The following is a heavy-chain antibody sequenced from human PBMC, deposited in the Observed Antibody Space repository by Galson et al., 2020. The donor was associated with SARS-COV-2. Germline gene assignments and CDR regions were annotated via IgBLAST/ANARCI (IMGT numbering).Heavy chain of an antibody. D-gene: IGHD2-21*01. J-gene: IGHJ6*02. CDR3: ARFNCPSMFTYYYFYGMDG. Sequence: GESLKISCQSSGYTFSTNWIGWVRQMPGKGLEWMGIINPGDSDTRYSPSFQGQVTISADESISTAYLQWSGLKASDTAMYYCARFNCPSMFTYYYFYGMDGWGQGTTVIVSS. CDR2: INPGDSDT. V-gene: IGHV5-51*01. CDR1: GYTFSTNW.